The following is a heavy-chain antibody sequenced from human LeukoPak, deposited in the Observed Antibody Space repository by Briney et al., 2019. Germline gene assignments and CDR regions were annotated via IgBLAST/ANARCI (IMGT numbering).Heavy chain of an antibody. Sequence: SGTLSLTCAVSGGSISSSNWWSWVRQPPGKGLEWIGEIYHSGSTNYNPFLKSRVTISVDKSKNQFSLKLSSVTAADTAVYYCAKGPPRTSITLIAAAGKIDYWGQGTLVTVSS. CDR3: AKGPPRTSITLIAAAGKIDY. V-gene: IGHV4-4*02. D-gene: IGHD6-13*01. CDR2: IYHSGST. CDR1: GGSISSSNW. J-gene: IGHJ4*02.